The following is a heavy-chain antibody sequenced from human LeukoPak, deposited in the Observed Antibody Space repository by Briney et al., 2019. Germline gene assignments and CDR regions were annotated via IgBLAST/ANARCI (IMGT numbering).Heavy chain of an antibody. Sequence: GGSLRLSCAASGFTFSNHWMSWVRQAPGKGLEWVANINQDGSEKNYVDSVKGRFTISRDNAKNSLYLQMNSLRAEDTAVYYCARDRGSGSYYNGLYMDVWGKGTTVTVSS. CDR1: GFTFSNHW. CDR3: ARDRGSGSYYNGLYMDV. D-gene: IGHD3-10*01. CDR2: INQDGSEK. J-gene: IGHJ6*03. V-gene: IGHV3-7*01.